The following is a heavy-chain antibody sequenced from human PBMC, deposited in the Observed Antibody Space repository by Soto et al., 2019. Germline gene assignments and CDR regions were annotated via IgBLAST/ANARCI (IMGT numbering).Heavy chain of an antibody. CDR2: IHSDGSST. V-gene: IGHV3-74*01. J-gene: IGHJ3*01. Sequence: PGGSLRLSCAASGFTFSSYAMSWVRQAPGKGLVWVSRIHSDGSSTFYADSVKGRFTISRDNAKKMVYLQMNSLRAEDTAVYYCARDNWNTVWGQGTMVTVSS. D-gene: IGHD1-20*01. CDR3: ARDNWNTV. CDR1: GFTFSSYA.